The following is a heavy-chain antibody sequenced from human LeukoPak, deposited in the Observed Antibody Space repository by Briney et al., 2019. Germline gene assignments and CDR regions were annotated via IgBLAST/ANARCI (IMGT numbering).Heavy chain of an antibody. CDR2: ISGSGCST. Sequence: GGSLRLSCAASGFTFSSYAMSWVRQAPGKRPEWVSDISGSGCSTYYADSEKGRFTISRDNSKNTVYLQMNSLRAEDTAVYYCAKDSSCITMVRGIMDVWGQGTRVTVSS. V-gene: IGHV3-23*01. CDR1: GFTFSSYA. CDR3: AKDSSCITMVRGIMDV. J-gene: IGHJ6*02. D-gene: IGHD3-10*01.